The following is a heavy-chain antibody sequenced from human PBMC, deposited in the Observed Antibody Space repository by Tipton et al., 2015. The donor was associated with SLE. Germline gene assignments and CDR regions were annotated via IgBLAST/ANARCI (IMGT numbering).Heavy chain of an antibody. J-gene: IGHJ3*02. CDR2: IKSKTDGGTT. Sequence: GSLRLSCAASGFTFSNAWMSWVRQAPGKGLEWVGRIKSKTDGGTTDYAAPVKGRFTISRDDSKNTLYLQMNSLKTEDTAVYYCTTAPGGSHEDGAFDIWGQGAMVTVSS. CDR1: GFTFSNAW. CDR3: TTAPGGSHEDGAFDI. V-gene: IGHV3-15*01. D-gene: IGHD1-26*01.